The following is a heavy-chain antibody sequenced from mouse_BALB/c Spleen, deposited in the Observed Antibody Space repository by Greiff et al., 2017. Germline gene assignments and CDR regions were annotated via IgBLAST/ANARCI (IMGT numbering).Heavy chain of an antibody. CDR2: ISNGGGST. V-gene: IGHV5-12-2*01. CDR1: GFTFSSYT. CDR3: ARHEGNWYFDV. J-gene: IGHJ1*01. Sequence: EVQLVESGGGLVQPGGSLKLSCAASGFTFSSYTMSWVRQTPEKRLEWVAYISNGGGSTYYPDTVKGRFTISRDNAKNTLYLQMSSLKSEDTAMYYCARHEGNWYFDVWGAGTTVTVSS.